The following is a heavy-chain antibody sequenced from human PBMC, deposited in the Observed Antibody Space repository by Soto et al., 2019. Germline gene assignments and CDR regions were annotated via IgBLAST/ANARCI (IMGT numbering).Heavy chain of an antibody. D-gene: IGHD3-10*01. CDR1: GFSLSTRGVG. CDR2: IYWDDDR. V-gene: IGHV2-5*02. CDR3: ARSLWFGELL. Sequence: QITLKESGPTLVKPTQTLTLTCSFSGFSLSTRGVGVGWIRQPPGKALEWLALIYWDDDRRYSPSLKSRLTITKDTSKNQVVLTMTNMDPVDTAAYYCARSLWFGELLWGQGTLVTVSS. J-gene: IGHJ4*02.